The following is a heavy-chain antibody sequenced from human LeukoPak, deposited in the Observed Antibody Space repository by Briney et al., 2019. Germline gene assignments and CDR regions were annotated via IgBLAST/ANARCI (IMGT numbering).Heavy chain of an antibody. J-gene: IGHJ5*02. CDR2: IYHSGST. Sequence: SETLSLTCTVSGYSISSGYYWGWIRQPPGKGLEWIGSIYHSGSTYYNPSLKSRVTISVDTSKNQFSLKLSSVTAADTAVYYCATQTGYSNYAWFDPWGQGTLVTVSS. D-gene: IGHD4-11*01. CDR1: GYSISSGYY. CDR3: ATQTGYSNYAWFDP. V-gene: IGHV4-38-2*02.